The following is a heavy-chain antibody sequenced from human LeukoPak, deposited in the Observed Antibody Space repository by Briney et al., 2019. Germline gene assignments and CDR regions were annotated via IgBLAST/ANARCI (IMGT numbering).Heavy chain of an antibody. CDR3: TRGPIHLWLHNGMDV. J-gene: IGHJ6*02. Sequence: GGSLRLSCTTSGFTFGDHAMSWVRQAPGKGLEWVGFIRSKAYRGTTEYAASVEDRFTISRDDSKSIAYLQMDSLTSEDTAMYYCTRGPIHLWLHNGMDVWGQGTTVTVSS. V-gene: IGHV3-49*04. D-gene: IGHD5-18*01. CDR1: GFTFGDHA. CDR2: IRSKAYRGTT.